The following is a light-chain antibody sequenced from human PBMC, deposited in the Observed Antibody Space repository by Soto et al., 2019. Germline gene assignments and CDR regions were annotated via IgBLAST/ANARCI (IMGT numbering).Light chain of an antibody. V-gene: IGLV2-23*02. Sequence: QSVLTQPASVSGSPGQSITISCTGTSSDVGSYNLVSWYQQHPGKAPKFMIYEVSKRPSGVSNRFSGSKSGNTASLTISGLQAEDEADYYCCSNVGSSIWVFVGGTKVTLL. CDR2: EVS. J-gene: IGLJ2*01. CDR3: CSNVGSSIWV. CDR1: SSDVGSYNL.